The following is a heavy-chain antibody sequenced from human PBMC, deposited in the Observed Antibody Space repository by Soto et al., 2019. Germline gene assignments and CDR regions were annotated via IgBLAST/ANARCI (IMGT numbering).Heavy chain of an antibody. CDR2: IKSKTDGGTT. D-gene: IGHD3-3*01. V-gene: IGHV3-15*01. Sequence: EVQLVESGGGLVKPGGSLRLSCAASGSTFSNALMSWVRQAPGKGLEWVGRIKSKTDGGTTDYAAPVKGRFTISRDDSKNTLYLQMNSLKTEDTAVYYCTTGLTIFGVVIDPWGQGTLVTVSS. CDR3: TTGLTIFGVVIDP. J-gene: IGHJ5*02. CDR1: GSTFSNAL.